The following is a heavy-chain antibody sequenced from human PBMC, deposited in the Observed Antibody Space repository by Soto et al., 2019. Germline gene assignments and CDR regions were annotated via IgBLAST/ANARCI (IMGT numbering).Heavy chain of an antibody. CDR2: ISGSGDST. CDR3: ANRRGYSGYAGSRYFDY. Sequence: GGSLRLSCAASGFTFSNYVMSWVRQAPGKGLEWVSAISGSGDSTYYADSVKGRFTISRDNSKNTLYLQMNSLRAEDTAVYYCANRRGYSGYAGSRYFDYWGQGTLVTVSS. CDR1: GFTFSNYV. V-gene: IGHV3-23*01. J-gene: IGHJ4*02. D-gene: IGHD5-12*01.